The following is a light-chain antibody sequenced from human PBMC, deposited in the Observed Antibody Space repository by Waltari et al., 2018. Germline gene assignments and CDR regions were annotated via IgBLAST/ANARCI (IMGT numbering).Light chain of an antibody. Sequence: EIVLTQSPGTLSMSPGESATLSCRASQSISIYLAWYQQKPSQAPRILMFHASSRATCIPDKFSGSGSGTNFSFTISRLEPEDFAVYYCQTYESLPATFGQGTKVEIK. V-gene: IGKV3-20*01. CDR2: HAS. J-gene: IGKJ1*01. CDR3: QTYESLPAT. CDR1: QSISIY.